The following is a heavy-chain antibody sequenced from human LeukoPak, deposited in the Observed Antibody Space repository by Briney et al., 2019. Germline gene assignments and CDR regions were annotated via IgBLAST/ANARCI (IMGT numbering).Heavy chain of an antibody. J-gene: IGHJ6*04. Sequence: ASVKVSCKASGYTFTGYYMHWVRQAPGQGLEWIGWINPNSGGTNYAQKFQGWVTMTRDTSISTAYMELSRLRSDDTAVYYCARAYGSGSYYDGADDYYYGMDVWGKGTTVTVSS. V-gene: IGHV1-2*04. CDR2: INPNSGGT. CDR1: GYTFTGYY. CDR3: ARAYGSGSYYDGADDYYYGMDV. D-gene: IGHD3-10*01.